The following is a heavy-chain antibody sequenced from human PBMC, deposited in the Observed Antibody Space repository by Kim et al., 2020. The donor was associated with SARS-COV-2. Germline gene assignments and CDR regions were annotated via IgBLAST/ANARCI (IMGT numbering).Heavy chain of an antibody. D-gene: IGHD4-17*01. CDR1: GFTFNSYS. Sequence: GGSLRLSCAASGFTFNSYSMNWVRQAPGQGLEWVSSISGSSSYIYYADSVKGRFTISRDNAKNSLYLQMNSLRADDTAVYYCTRDGAGGDYGYWFNPWGQGTLVTVSS. CDR2: ISGSSSYI. V-gene: IGHV3-21*06. CDR3: TRDGAGGDYGYWFNP. J-gene: IGHJ5*02.